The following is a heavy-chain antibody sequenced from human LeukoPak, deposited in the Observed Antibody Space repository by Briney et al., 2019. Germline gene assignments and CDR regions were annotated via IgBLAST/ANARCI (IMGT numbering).Heavy chain of an antibody. CDR2: INPNSGGT. CDR3: ARGLRVLEWLLTYGMDV. CDR1: GYTFTGYY. D-gene: IGHD3-3*01. J-gene: IGHJ6*02. V-gene: IGHV1-2*04. Sequence: ASVKVSCKASGYTFTGYYMHWVRQAPGQGLEWMGWINPNSGGTNYAQKFQGWVTMTRDTSISTAYMELSRLRSDDTAVYYCARGLRVLEWLLTYGMDVWGQGTMVTVSS.